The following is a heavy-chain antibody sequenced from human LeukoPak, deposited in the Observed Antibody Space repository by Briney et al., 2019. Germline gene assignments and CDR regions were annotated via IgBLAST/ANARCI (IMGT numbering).Heavy chain of an antibody. V-gene: IGHV3-48*04. CDR2: ISSSGSTI. CDR3: ARDRPQRGYSYAALDY. CDR1: GFTFSSYA. Sequence: PGGSLRLSXAASGFTFSSYAMSWVRQAPGKGLEWVSYISSSGSTIYYADSVKGRFTISRDNAKNSLYLQMNSLRAEDTAVYYCARDRPQRGYSYAALDYWGQGTLVTVSS. D-gene: IGHD5-18*01. J-gene: IGHJ4*02.